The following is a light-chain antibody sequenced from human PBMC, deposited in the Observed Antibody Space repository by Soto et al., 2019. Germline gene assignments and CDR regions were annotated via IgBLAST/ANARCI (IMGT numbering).Light chain of an antibody. CDR2: NIN. CDR1: SSNIGTTT. Sequence: QSVLTQPPSASGAPGQRVTISCSGSSSNIGTTTVNWYQHVPGTAPKLLIYNINQRPSGVPDRFSGSRSGTSASLAISGLQSEDEADYYCSSWDDSVNGVVFGRGTKVTVL. CDR3: SSWDDSVNGVV. J-gene: IGLJ2*01. V-gene: IGLV1-44*01.